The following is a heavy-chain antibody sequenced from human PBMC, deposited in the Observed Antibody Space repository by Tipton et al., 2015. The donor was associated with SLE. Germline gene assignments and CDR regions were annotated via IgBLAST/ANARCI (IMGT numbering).Heavy chain of an antibody. CDR3: ARDDETNSAWYNWLDP. V-gene: IGHV3-74*01. D-gene: IGHD6-19*01. Sequence: SLRLSCAASGFTFSSYWMHWVRQAPGKGLVWVSRINSDGSSTSYADSVKGRFTISRDNAKNTLYLQMSSLGVDDTGVYYCARDDETNSAWYNWLDPWGQGTLVTVSS. CDR1: GFTFSSYW. CDR2: INSDGSST. J-gene: IGHJ5*02.